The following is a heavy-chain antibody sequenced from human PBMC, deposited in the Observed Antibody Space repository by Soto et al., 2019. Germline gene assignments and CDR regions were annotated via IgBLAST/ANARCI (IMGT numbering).Heavy chain of an antibody. J-gene: IGHJ5*02. D-gene: IGHD3-16*02. V-gene: IGHV1-69*13. CDR3: ASYRFTLYNWFDP. CDR2: IIPILGTA. CDR1: GGTFSSYA. Sequence: ASVKVSCKASGGTFSSYAISWVRQAPGQGLEWMGGIIPILGTANYAQKFQGRVTITADESTSTAYMELSSLRSEDTAVYYCASYRFTLYNWFDPWGQGTLVTVSS.